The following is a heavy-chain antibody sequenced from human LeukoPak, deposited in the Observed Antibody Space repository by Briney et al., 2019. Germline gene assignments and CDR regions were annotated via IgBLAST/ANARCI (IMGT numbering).Heavy chain of an antibody. Sequence: GGSLRLSCAASGFTFSNAWVSWVRQAPGKGLEWVGRIKSKTDGWTTDYAATVKGRFTISRDDSKNTLYLQMNSLKTEDTAVYYCTTADSTIFGVVPYFDYWGQGTLVTVSS. V-gene: IGHV3-15*01. CDR3: TTADSTIFGVVPYFDY. CDR1: GFTFSNAW. D-gene: IGHD3-3*01. J-gene: IGHJ4*02. CDR2: IKSKTDGWTT.